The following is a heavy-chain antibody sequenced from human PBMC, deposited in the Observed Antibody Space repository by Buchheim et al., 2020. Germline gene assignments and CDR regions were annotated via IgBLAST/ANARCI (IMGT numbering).Heavy chain of an antibody. CDR3: ARDNLHYYDSSGYFDL. CDR1: GGSFSGYY. J-gene: IGHJ2*01. Sequence: QVQLQQWGAGLLKPSETLSLTCAVYGGSFSGYYWSWIRQPPGKGLEWIGEINHSGSTYYNPSLKSRVTISIDRSKNQFSLKLSSVTAADTAVYYCARDNLHYYDSSGYFDLWGRGTL. CDR2: INHSGST. V-gene: IGHV4-34*01. D-gene: IGHD3-22*01.